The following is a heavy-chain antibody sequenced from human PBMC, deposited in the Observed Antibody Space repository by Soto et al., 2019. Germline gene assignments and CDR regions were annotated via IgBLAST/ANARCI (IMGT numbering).Heavy chain of an antibody. CDR1: GYTFTSYG. V-gene: IGHV1-18*01. CDR3: ARDAAAGLNDY. J-gene: IGHJ4*02. Sequence: QVQLVQSGAEVKKPGASVKVSCKASGYTFTSYGISWVRQAPGQGLEWMGWISAYNGNTKYAQKLQGRVTMTTDTSTSKAYRELRSLRSDDAAVYYCARDAAAGLNDYWGQGTLVTVSS. D-gene: IGHD6-13*01. CDR2: ISAYNGNT.